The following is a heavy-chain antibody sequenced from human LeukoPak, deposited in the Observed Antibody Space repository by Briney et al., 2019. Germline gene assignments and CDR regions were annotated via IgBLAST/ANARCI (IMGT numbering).Heavy chain of an antibody. J-gene: IGHJ4*02. CDR3: ARAILSGYPDS. V-gene: IGHV4-59*01. CDR2: IYYSGST. D-gene: IGHD3-3*01. Sequence: KPSETLSLTCTVSGGSIRSYYWSWIRQPPGKGLEWIGYIYYSGSTNYNPSLKSRVTISLDTSKNQFSLKLSSVTAADTAVYYCARAILSGYPDSWGQGTLVIVFS. CDR1: GGSIRSYY.